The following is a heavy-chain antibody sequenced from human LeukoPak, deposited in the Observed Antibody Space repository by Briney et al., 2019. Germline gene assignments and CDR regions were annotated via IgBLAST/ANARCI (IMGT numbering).Heavy chain of an antibody. J-gene: IGHJ4*02. CDR1: GFTFSSYW. Sequence: GGSLRLSCAASGFTFSSYWMSWVRQAPGKGLEWVANIKKDGSEKYYVDSVKGRFTISRDNAKNSLYLQMNSLRAEDTAVYYCARVSLVSKGYFDYWGQGTLVTVSS. CDR2: IKKDGSEK. V-gene: IGHV3-7*01. CDR3: ARVSLVSKGYFDY. D-gene: IGHD6-13*01.